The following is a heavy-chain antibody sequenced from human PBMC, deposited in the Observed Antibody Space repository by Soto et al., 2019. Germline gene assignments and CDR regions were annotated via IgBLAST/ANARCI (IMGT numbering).Heavy chain of an antibody. CDR2: INAGNGNT. CDR1: GYTFTSYA. D-gene: IGHD3-10*01. V-gene: IGHV1-3*01. Sequence: QVQLVQSGAEVKKPGASVKVSCKASGYTFTSYAMHWVRQAPGQRLEWMGWINAGNGNTKYSQKFQGRVTITRDTSASTAYMELSSLRSEDTAVYYCARARITMVRRVSSNYYYMDVWGKGTTVTVSS. J-gene: IGHJ6*03. CDR3: ARARITMVRRVSSNYYYMDV.